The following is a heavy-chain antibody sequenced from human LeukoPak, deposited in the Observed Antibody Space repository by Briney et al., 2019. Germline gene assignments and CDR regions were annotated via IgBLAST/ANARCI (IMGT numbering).Heavy chain of an antibody. Sequence: ASVKVSCKASGYTFTSYDINWVRQTTGQGLEWMGWINPNSGGTNYAQKFQGRVTMTRDTSISTAYMELSRLRSDDTAVYYCASVVAATPKDNWFDPWGQGTLVTVSS. CDR1: GYTFTSYD. V-gene: IGHV1-2*02. J-gene: IGHJ5*02. D-gene: IGHD2-15*01. CDR2: INPNSGGT. CDR3: ASVVAATPKDNWFDP.